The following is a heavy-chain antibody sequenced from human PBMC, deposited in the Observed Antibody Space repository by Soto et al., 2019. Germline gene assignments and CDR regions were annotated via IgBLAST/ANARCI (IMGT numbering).Heavy chain of an antibody. V-gene: IGHV3-73*01. CDR3: TRSEERITIVGVVIKDYYYMDV. J-gene: IGHJ6*03. CDR2: IRSKANSYAT. Sequence: GGSLSLSCAASGFTFSGSAMHWVRQASGKGLEWVGRIRSKANSYATAYAASVKGRFPIYSDDSRKTAYVQMNSLKTEDTDVYDCTRSEERITIVGVVIKDYYYMDVWGKGTTVTVSS. CDR1: GFTFSGSA. D-gene: IGHD3-3*01.